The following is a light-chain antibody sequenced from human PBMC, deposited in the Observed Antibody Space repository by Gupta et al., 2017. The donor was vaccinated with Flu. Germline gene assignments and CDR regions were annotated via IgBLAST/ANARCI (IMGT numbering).Light chain of an antibody. CDR3: QQYNKGPPLT. J-gene: IGKJ4*01. CDR1: QSIGTS. Sequence: ATLSVSPGESATLSCRASQSIGTSLAWYQQRRGQAPRLLSDDASTRATGIPARFSGSGSGTDCTLTIRSLQSEDFVLYYWQQYNKGPPLTFGGGTKVDIQ. V-gene: IGKV3-15*01. CDR2: DAS.